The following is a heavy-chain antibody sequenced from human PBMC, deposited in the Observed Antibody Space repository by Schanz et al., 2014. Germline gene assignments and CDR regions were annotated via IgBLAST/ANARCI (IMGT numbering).Heavy chain of an antibody. J-gene: IGHJ3*01. V-gene: IGHV1-2*02. D-gene: IGHD1-26*01. CDR3: ARIFSRSATDSFDV. CDR1: GYTFIDYY. CDR2: ITPSTGAT. Sequence: QVQLVQSGAAVKKPGASMKVSCETSGYTFIDYYLHWVRQAPGQGLEWVGRITPSTGATNYAQKFQGRVAMTRDTSTSTAYMELSGLTSDDTAVYYCARIFSRSATDSFDVWGQGTMVTVSS.